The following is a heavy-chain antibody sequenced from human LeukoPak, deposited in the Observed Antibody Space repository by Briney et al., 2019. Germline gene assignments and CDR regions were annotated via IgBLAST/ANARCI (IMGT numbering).Heavy chain of an antibody. J-gene: IGHJ4*02. V-gene: IGHV4-39*01. D-gene: IGHD3-22*01. CDR1: GGSISSSKYY. Sequence: PSETLSLSCTVSGGSISSSKYYWGWIRQPPGKGLEWIGSIHYSGNTYYNPSLKSRVTISVDTSKNQFSLKLSSVTAADTAVYYCARQQSYYYDSSGYYYFDYWGQGTLVTVSS. CDR3: ARQQSYYYDSSGYYYFDY. CDR2: IHYSGNT.